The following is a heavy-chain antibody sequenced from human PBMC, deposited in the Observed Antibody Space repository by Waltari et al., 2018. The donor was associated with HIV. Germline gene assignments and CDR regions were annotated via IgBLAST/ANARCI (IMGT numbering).Heavy chain of an antibody. CDR1: VLIFSRLT. CDR2: ISSSSYYI. J-gene: IGHJ3*02. CDR3: ARGQSFYYDSGGYYYAFDI. D-gene: IGHD3-22*01. V-gene: IGHV3-21*01. Sequence: MQLVEYGVGMFNPEGRLRLLAAPSVLIFSRLTMYWVRQAPGKWLEWVSFISSSSYYICYAVSVKGRFTISRDNAKNSLYLQMNSLRAEDTAVYFCARGQSFYYDSGGYYYAFDIWGQGTMVTVSS.